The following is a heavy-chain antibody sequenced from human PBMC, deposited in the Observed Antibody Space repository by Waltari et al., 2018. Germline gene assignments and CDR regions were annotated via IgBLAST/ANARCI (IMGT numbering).Heavy chain of an antibody. CDR2: ISSSSSTL. V-gene: IGHV3-48*01. Sequence: EVQLVESGGGWVQPGGSLRLSCAASGVTFSSYSMNWVRQAPGKGLEWVASISSSSSTLYYADSVKGRCTIYRDKAKNALYLQMNSLRAEDTAVYYCARSSKDAAEMDYWGQGTLVTVSS. D-gene: IGHD6-13*01. CDR3: ARSSKDAAEMDY. J-gene: IGHJ4*02. CDR1: GVTFSSYS.